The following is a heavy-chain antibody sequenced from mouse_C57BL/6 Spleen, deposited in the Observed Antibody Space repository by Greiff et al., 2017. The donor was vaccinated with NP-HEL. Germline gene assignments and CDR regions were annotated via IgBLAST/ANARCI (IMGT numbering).Heavy chain of an antibody. J-gene: IGHJ3*01. V-gene: IGHV1-18*01. CDR2: INPNNGGT. Sequence: EVQLQQSGPELVKPGASVKIPCKASGYTFTDYNMDWVKQSHGKSLEWIGDINPNNGGTIYNQKFKGKATLTVDKSSSTAYMELRSLTSEDTAVYYWASKSDDAAWFAYWGQGTLVTVSA. CDR1: GYTFTDYN. D-gene: IGHD1-3*01. CDR3: ASKSDDAAWFAY.